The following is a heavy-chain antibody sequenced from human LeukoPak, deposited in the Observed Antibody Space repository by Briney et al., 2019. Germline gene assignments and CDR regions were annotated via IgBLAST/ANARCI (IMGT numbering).Heavy chain of an antibody. V-gene: IGHV4-38-2*02. J-gene: IGHJ4*02. CDR2: IYHSGST. Sequence: SETLSLTCTVSGYSISSGYYWGWIRQPPGKGLEWIGSIYHSGSTYYNPSLKSRVTISVDTSKNQFSLKLSSVTAADTAVYHCARESWQENYDSSGLFDYGGQGTLVTVSS. CDR3: ARESWQENYDSSGLFDY. D-gene: IGHD3-22*01. CDR1: GYSISSGYY.